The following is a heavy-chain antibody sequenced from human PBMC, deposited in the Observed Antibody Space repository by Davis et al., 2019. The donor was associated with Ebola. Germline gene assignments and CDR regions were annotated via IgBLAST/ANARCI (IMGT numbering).Heavy chain of an antibody. CDR2: IYPGDSDT. CDR1: GDSFTSHW. Sequence: GESLKISCKDSGDSFTSHWIGWVRQPPGKGLEWMGIIYPGDSDTRYSPSFLGQVIISADKSMKTAFLQWSSLKASDSGMYYCASLRRTITGMDDGFEIWGEGTMVTVSS. J-gene: IGHJ3*02. V-gene: IGHV5-51*01. CDR3: ASLRRTITGMDDGFEI. D-gene: IGHD2-8*02.